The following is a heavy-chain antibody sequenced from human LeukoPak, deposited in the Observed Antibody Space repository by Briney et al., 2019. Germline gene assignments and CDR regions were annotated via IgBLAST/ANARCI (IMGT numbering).Heavy chain of an antibody. J-gene: IGHJ4*02. Sequence: PSETLSITCSVSGGSIISYYWSWIRQPPGKGLELIGYIYYSGSTNYNPSLKSRVTISVDTSKNQFSLRLTSVTAADTAVYYCARAEGRAATGLDSWGQGTLVTVSS. CDR2: IYYSGST. V-gene: IGHV4-59*01. CDR1: GGSIISYY. D-gene: IGHD6-13*01. CDR3: ARAEGRAATGLDS.